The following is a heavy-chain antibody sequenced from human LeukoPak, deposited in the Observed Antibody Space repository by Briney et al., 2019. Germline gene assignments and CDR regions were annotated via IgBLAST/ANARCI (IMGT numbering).Heavy chain of an antibody. Sequence: SETLSLTCTVSGYSISSGYYWGWIRQPPGKGLEWIGSIYHSGSTYYNPSLKSRVTISVDTSKNQFSLKLSSVTAADTAVYYCARARSLSHVYDMDVWGKGTTVTVSS. CDR2: IYHSGST. J-gene: IGHJ6*03. D-gene: IGHD2/OR15-2a*01. CDR1: GYSISSGYY. CDR3: ARARSLSHVYDMDV. V-gene: IGHV4-38-2*02.